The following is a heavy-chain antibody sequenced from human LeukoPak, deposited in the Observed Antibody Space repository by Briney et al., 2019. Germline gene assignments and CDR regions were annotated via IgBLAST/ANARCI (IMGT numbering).Heavy chain of an antibody. J-gene: IGHJ4*02. Sequence: PGASLTLSCAASGFTFSDYAMSWVRQAPGKGLEWVSIIHKGGGWPSYSDSVKGRFTVSRDNSKNTLWLQMNSLRAEDTAVYYCAKNQGWELPSHYFHYWGQGTPVTVSS. CDR1: GFTFSDYA. V-gene: IGHV3-23*03. CDR2: IHKGGGWP. CDR3: AKNQGWELPSHYFHY. D-gene: IGHD1-7*01.